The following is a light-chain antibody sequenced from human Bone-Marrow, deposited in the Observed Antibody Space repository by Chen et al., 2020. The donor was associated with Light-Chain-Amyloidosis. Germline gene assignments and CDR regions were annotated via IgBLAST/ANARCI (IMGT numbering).Light chain of an antibody. CDR3: QSADSSGTYEVI. J-gene: IGLJ2*01. CDR1: DLPTKS. V-gene: IGLV3-25*03. Sequence: SYELTQPPSVSVSPGQTARITCSGDDLPTKSAYWYQQKHGQAPVLVIHRDTERPSGFSERFSGSSSGTTATLTISGVQAEDEADYHCQSADSSGTYEVIFGGGTKLTVL. CDR2: RDT.